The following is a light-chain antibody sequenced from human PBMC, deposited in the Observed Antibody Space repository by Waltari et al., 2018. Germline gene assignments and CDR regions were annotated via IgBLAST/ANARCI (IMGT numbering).Light chain of an antibody. Sequence: QSALTQPASVSGSPGQSIHISCTGTSSDVGGYHYVSWYQQHPGKAPKLMIYEVSNRPSGVSNRFSGSKSGNTASLTISGLQAEDEADYYCSSYTSSSTLLFGGGTKLTVL. CDR3: SSYTSSSTLL. CDR2: EVS. V-gene: IGLV2-14*01. J-gene: IGLJ2*01. CDR1: SSDVGGYHY.